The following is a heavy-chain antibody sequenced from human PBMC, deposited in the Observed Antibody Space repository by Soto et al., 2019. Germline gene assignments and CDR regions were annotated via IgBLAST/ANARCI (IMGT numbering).Heavy chain of an antibody. CDR3: AADAFDI. CDR2: ISSNGGST. CDR1: GFTFSSYG. J-gene: IGHJ3*02. Sequence: EVPLVESGGGLVQPGGSLRLSCAASGFTFSSYGIDWVRQAPGKGLEYVSAISSNGGSTYYASSVKGRFNISRDNSKNSVYLQMGSLRAEDMAVYYCAADAFDIWGQGTMVTVSS. V-gene: IGHV3-64*01.